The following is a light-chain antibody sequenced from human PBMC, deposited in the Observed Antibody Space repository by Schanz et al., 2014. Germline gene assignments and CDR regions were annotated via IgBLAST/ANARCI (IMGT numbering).Light chain of an antibody. J-gene: IGKJ4*01. Sequence: DIKMTQSPSTLSASVGDRVTITCRASQSISTLLAWYQQKPGKAPKLLIYAASGLQSGVPSRFSGSGSETDFTLTISGLQPDDFATYYCQQSYSAPRTFGGGTKVEIK. V-gene: IGKV1-39*01. CDR1: QSISTL. CDR2: AAS. CDR3: QQSYSAPRT.